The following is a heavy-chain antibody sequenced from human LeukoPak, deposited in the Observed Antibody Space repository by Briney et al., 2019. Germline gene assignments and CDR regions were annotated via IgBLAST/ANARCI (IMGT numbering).Heavy chain of an antibody. V-gene: IGHV1-69*06. Sequence: ASVKVSCKASGGTFSSYAISWVRQAPGQGLEWMGGIIPIFGTANYAQKFQGRVTITADKSTSTAYMELSSLRSEDTAVYYCASSIAAADTNWFDPWGQGTLVTVSS. D-gene: IGHD6-13*01. J-gene: IGHJ5*02. CDR2: IIPIFGTA. CDR1: GGTFSSYA. CDR3: ASSIAAADTNWFDP.